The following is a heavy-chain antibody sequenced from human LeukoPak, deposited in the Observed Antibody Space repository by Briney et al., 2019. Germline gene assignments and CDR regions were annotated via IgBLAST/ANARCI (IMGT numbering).Heavy chain of an antibody. CDR3: ARFLTVSQFDY. V-gene: IGHV4-4*09. J-gene: IGHJ4*02. CDR2: IYTSGTT. CDR1: GGSFTSYY. Sequence: SSETLSLTCTVSGGSFTSYYWSWIRQPPGKGLEWIGYIYTSGTTKYNPSLESRVTILVDTSKNQFSLKLSSVTAADTAVYYCARFLTVSQFDYWGQGTLVTVSS. D-gene: IGHD3-22*01.